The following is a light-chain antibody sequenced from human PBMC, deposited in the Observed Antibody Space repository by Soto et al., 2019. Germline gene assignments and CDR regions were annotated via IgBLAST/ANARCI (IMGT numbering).Light chain of an antibody. J-gene: IGLJ1*01. CDR1: SSDVGGYNY. CDR2: EVS. CDR3: SSYTSSSTRV. Sequence: QSALTRPASVSGSAGQSITIACTGTSSDVGGYNYVSWYQQHPGKAPKLMIYEVSNRPSGVSNRFSGSKSGNTASLTISGLQAEDEADYYCSSYTSSSTRVFGTGTKVTVL. V-gene: IGLV2-14*01.